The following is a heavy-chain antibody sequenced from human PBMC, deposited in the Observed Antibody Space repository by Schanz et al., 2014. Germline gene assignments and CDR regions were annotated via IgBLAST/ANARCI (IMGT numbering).Heavy chain of an antibody. Sequence: QVHLVQSGAEVKRPGASVKVSCKASEYSFTSYSMHWVRQAPGQRLEWMGWINTGSGDTKYSQNFQGRVTMTTDTSTSTAYMELRSLRSDDTAVYSCARGIGGYGANNYFDYWGQGTLVTVSS. CDR2: INTGSGDT. CDR3: ARGIGGYGANNYFDY. J-gene: IGHJ4*02. D-gene: IGHD5-12*01. CDR1: EYSFTSYS. V-gene: IGHV1-3*04.